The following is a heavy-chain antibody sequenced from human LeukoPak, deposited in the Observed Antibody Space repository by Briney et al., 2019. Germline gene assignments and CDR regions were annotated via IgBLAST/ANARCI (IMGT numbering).Heavy chain of an antibody. D-gene: IGHD2-8*01. J-gene: IGHJ4*02. CDR1: GFTFSSYA. Sequence: PGGSLRLSRAASGFTFSSYAMHWVRQAPGKGLEWVAVISYDGTYKYYADSVKGRFTISRDNSKNTLYLQMNSLRAEDTAVYYCARTPGNGIHYFDCWGQGTLVAVSS. V-gene: IGHV3-30*04. CDR2: ISYDGTYK. CDR3: ARTPGNGIHYFDC.